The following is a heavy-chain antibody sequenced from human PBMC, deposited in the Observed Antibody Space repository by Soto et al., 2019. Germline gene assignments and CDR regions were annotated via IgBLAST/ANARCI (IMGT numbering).Heavy chain of an antibody. D-gene: IGHD3-10*01. V-gene: IGHV4-59*08. Sequence: PSETLSLTCTVSGGSISSYYGSWIRQPPGKGLEWIGYIYYSGSTNYNPSLKSRVTMSVDTSKNQFSLKVSSVTAADTAVYYCARLRSEELFSPMVRGVIPLDYYYYMDVWGKGTTVTVSS. CDR2: IYYSGST. CDR1: GGSISSYY. CDR3: ARLRSEELFSPMVRGVIPLDYYYYMDV. J-gene: IGHJ6*03.